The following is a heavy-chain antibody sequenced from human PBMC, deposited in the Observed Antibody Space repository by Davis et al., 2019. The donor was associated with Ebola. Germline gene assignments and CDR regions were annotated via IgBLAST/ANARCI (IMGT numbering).Heavy chain of an antibody. V-gene: IGHV4-59*01. Sequence: PSETLSLTCTVSGGSISSYYWSWIRQPPGKGLEWIGYIYYSGSTNYNPSLKSRVTISVDTSKNQFSLKLSSVTAADTAVYYCARGNVVVVPAARTNFYYEMDVWGKGTTVTVSS. CDR3: ARGNVVVVPAARTNFYYEMDV. CDR1: GGSISSYY. D-gene: IGHD2-2*01. CDR2: IYYSGST. J-gene: IGHJ6*04.